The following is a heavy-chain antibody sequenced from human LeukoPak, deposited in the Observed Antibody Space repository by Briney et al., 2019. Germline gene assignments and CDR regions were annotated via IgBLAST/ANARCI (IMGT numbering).Heavy chain of an antibody. Sequence: SETLSLTCTVSGGSISSTNYYWGWIRQPPGKGLEWIGYIHYSGSTYYHPSLKSRVTISVDTSKNQFSLKLSSVTAADTAVYYCAREVDNSDYYHPGAFDIWGQGTMVTVSS. CDR3: AREVDNSDYYHPGAFDI. V-gene: IGHV4-39*07. CDR1: GGSISSTNYY. J-gene: IGHJ3*02. D-gene: IGHD3-22*01. CDR2: IHYSGST.